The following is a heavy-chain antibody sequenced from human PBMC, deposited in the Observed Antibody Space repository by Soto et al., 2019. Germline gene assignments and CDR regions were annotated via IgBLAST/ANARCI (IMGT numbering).Heavy chain of an antibody. CDR1: GFTFSSYE. D-gene: IGHD2-15*01. J-gene: IGHJ6*02. CDR2: IRSGGTTM. Sequence: GGSLRLSCAASGFTFSSYEMNWVRQAPGKGLEWISYIRSGGTTMYYADSVKGRFTISRDNAKDSLYLQMNSLTAEDTAVYYCAGRDGHNRRKAPYYYYYYGMNVWGQGTTVTVSS. CDR3: AGRDGHNRRKAPYYYYYYGMNV. V-gene: IGHV3-48*03.